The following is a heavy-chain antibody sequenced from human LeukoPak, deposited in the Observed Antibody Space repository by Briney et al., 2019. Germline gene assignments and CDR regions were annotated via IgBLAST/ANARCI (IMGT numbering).Heavy chain of an antibody. Sequence: GGSLRLSCAASGFTFSSYGMSWVRQAPGKGLEWVSAISGSGGSTYYADSVKGRITISRDNSKNTLYLQMNSLRAEDTAVYYCAKDPSSSWFGDYFDYWGQGTLVTVSS. V-gene: IGHV3-23*01. J-gene: IGHJ4*02. D-gene: IGHD6-13*01. CDR3: AKDPSSSWFGDYFDY. CDR1: GFTFSSYG. CDR2: ISGSGGST.